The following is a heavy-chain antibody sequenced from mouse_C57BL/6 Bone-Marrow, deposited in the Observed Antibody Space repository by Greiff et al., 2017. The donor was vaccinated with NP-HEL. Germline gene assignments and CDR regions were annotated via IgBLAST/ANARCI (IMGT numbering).Heavy chain of an antibody. CDR3: ARSYYYGSSYVIFDY. Sequence: QVQLQQPGAELVKPGASVKLSCKASGYTFTSYWMHWVKQRPGQGLEWIGMIHPNSGSTNYNEKFKSKATLTVDKSSSTAYMQLSSLTSEDSAVYYCARSYYYGSSYVIFDYWGQGTTLTVSS. V-gene: IGHV1-64*01. J-gene: IGHJ2*01. CDR2: IHPNSGST. D-gene: IGHD1-1*01. CDR1: GYTFTSYW.